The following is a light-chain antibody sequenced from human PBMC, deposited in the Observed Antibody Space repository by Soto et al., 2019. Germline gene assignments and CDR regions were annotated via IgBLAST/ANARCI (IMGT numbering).Light chain of an antibody. CDR1: SSNIGAVYD. J-gene: IGLJ3*02. Sequence: QSVLTQAPSVSGAPGQRVTISCTGSSSNIGAVYDVHWYQRFPGTAPKLLIYTNNNRPSGVPDRFSASKSDTSASLAITGLQPEDEADYYCQSFDNSLNGVVFGGGTKLTVL. CDR3: QSFDNSLNGVV. V-gene: IGLV1-40*01. CDR2: TNN.